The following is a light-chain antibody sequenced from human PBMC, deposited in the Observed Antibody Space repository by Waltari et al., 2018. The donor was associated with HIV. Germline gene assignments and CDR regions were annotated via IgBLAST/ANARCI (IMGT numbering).Light chain of an antibody. V-gene: IGKV4-1*01. CDR3: QQYYSTPYT. Sequence: DIAMTQSPESLTVSLGERATTNCKSSQSLLYSSNKKNYLAWYQQKPGQPPKLLNYWASTRKSGVPDRFSASVSGTDFTLTIGSLQAGDAAVYCCQQYYSTPYTFGQGTKLEIK. CDR2: WAS. CDR1: QSLLYSSNKKNY. J-gene: IGKJ2*01.